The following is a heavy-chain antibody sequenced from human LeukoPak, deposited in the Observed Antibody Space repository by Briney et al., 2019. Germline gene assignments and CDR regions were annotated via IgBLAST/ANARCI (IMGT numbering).Heavy chain of an antibody. CDR1: GYSFTNYW. D-gene: IGHD3-10*01. CDR2: IYPGDSDT. CDR3: ARYPDYYGSGSYLNAFDI. V-gene: IGHV5-51*01. J-gene: IGHJ3*02. Sequence: GESLKISCKGSGYSFTNYWIGWVRQMPGKGLEWIGIIYPGDSDTRYSPSFQGQVTISADRSISTAYLQWSSLKASDTAMYYCARYPDYYGSGSYLNAFDIWGQGTMVTVSS.